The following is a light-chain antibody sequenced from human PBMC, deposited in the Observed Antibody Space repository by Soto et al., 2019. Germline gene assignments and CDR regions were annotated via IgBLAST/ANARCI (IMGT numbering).Light chain of an antibody. CDR2: EVS. CDR1: SGDVGGYYY. V-gene: IGLV2-14*01. J-gene: IGLJ3*02. Sequence: QSALTQPASVSGSPGQSITISCTGTSGDVGGYYYVSWYQQLPGKAPKLMISEVSNRPSGVSNRFSGSKSGNTASLTISGLQAEDEADYYCCSYVDTDTWVFGGGTKLTVL. CDR3: CSYVDTDTWV.